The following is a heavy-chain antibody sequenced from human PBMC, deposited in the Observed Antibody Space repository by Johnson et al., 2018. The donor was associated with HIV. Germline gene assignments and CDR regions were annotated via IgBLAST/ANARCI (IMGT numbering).Heavy chain of an antibody. D-gene: IGHD6-13*01. J-gene: IGHJ3*02. CDR2: ISYDGSNK. Sequence: QMQLVESGGGVVQPGRSLRLSCAASGFTFSSYAMHWVRQAPGKGLEWVAVISYDGSNKYYADSVKGRFTISRDNSKNTLYLQMNSLRAEDTAVYYCAKDIEGSSWWTPHDPDDAFDIWGQGTMVTVSS. CDR3: AKDIEGSSWWTPHDPDDAFDI. V-gene: IGHV3-30-3*01. CDR1: GFTFSSYA.